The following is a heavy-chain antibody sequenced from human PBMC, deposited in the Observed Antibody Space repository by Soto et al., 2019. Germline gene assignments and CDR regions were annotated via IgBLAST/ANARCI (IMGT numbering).Heavy chain of an antibody. V-gene: IGHV5-51*01. D-gene: IGHD4-4*01. CDR1: GYRFRRYW. CDR2: IYPGDSNT. CDR3: ARHLHSDSVHISPVSPDY. Sequence: GESLKLSCTTSGYRFRRYWIGWVRQMPGKGLEWMGIIYPGDSNTRYSPSFQGQVTISADKSISTAFLQWSSLKAADSAMYYCARHLHSDSVHISPVSPDYWGQGTLVTVSS. J-gene: IGHJ4*02.